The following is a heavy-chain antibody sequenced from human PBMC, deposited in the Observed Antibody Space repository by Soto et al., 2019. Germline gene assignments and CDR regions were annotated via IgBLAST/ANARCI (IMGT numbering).Heavy chain of an antibody. V-gene: IGHV3-15*01. CDR1: GFPFSNIW. CDR3: TALWYYTESSGF. J-gene: IGHJ4*02. Sequence: EVQLVESGGGLVKPGGSLRLSCAASGFPFSNIWMSWVRQAPGKGLEWVGRIKTNTVGGTTDYAAPLKGRFLISRDVSKNTLYLQMNTLKTEDTAVYYCTALWYYTESSGFWGQGTLVTVSS. CDR2: IKTNTVGGTT. D-gene: IGHD6-19*01.